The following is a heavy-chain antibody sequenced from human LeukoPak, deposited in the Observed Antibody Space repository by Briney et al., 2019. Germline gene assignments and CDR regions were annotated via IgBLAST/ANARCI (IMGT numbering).Heavy chain of an antibody. CDR2: IYYSGST. CDR3: ARVSTTSHRGWFDP. Sequence: ASETLSLTCTVSGGSISSYYWSWIRQPPGKGLEWIGYIYYSGSTNYNPSLKSRVTISVDTSKNQFSLKLSSVTAADTAVYYCARVSTTSHRGWFDPWGQGTLVTVSS. V-gene: IGHV4-59*01. D-gene: IGHD5/OR15-5a*01. CDR1: GGSISSYY. J-gene: IGHJ5*02.